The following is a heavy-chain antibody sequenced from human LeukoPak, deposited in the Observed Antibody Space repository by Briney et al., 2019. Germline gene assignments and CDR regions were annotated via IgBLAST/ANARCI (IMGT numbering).Heavy chain of an antibody. CDR2: IYTSGST. CDR1: GGSISSYY. V-gene: IGHV4-4*07. J-gene: IGHJ4*02. D-gene: IGHD3-22*01. Sequence: PSETLSLTCTVSGGSISSYYWSWVRPPAGKGLEWIGRIYTSGSTNYNPSLKSRATMSVATSKNQFSLKLSSVTAADTAVYYCARQGVYDSSGIDYWGQGTLVTVSS. CDR3: ARQGVYDSSGIDY.